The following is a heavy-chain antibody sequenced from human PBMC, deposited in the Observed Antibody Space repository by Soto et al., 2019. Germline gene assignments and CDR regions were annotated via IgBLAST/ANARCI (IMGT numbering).Heavy chain of an antibody. CDR1: GFTFSSYS. D-gene: IGHD2-21*01. J-gene: IGHJ5*02. CDR2: ISSSSSHI. V-gene: IGHV3-21*01. Sequence: GGSLRLSCAASGFTFSSYSMNRVRQAPGKGLEGVSSISSSSSHIYYADSVKGRFTISRDNAKNSRYLQMNSLRAEDTAVYYCARGCGAGLFNPWGQGTMVTVSS. CDR3: ARGCGAGLFNP.